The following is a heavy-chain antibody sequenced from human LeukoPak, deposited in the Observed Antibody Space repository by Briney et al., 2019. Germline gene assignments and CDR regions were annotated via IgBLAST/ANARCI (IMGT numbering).Heavy chain of an antibody. CDR2: ISGSGGAT. CDR1: GFSFSTYA. CDR3: AKDSCASTSCYWDY. Sequence: GGSLRLSCAASGFSFSTYAMNWVPQSPGKGLEWLSVISGSGGATYYADSVKGRFTNSRDNSKNTLYLQMNSLTAEDTAIYYCAKDSCASTSCYWDYWGQGTLVTVSS. V-gene: IGHV3-23*01. D-gene: IGHD2-2*01. J-gene: IGHJ4*02.